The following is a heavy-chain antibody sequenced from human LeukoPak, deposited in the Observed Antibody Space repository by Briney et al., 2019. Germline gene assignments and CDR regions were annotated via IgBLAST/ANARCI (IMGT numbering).Heavy chain of an antibody. CDR2: IIPIFGTA. CDR3: ARIRERSNWNLYDY. Sequence: SVKVSCKASGGTFSSYAISWVRQAPGQGLEWMGGIIPIFGTANYAQKFQGRATITTDESTSTAYMELSSLRSEDTAVYYCARIRERSNWNLYDYWGQGTLVTVSS. D-gene: IGHD1-20*01. V-gene: IGHV1-69*05. CDR1: GGTFSSYA. J-gene: IGHJ4*02.